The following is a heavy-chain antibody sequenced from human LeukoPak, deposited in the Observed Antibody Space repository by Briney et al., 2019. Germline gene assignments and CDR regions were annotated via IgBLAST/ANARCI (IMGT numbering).Heavy chain of an antibody. D-gene: IGHD6-19*01. J-gene: IGHJ4*02. V-gene: IGHV5-51*01. CDR2: IYPGDSDT. Sequence: GESLKISCKGSGHSFTSYWIGWVRQMPGKGLEWMGIIYPGDSDTRYSPSLQGQVTISADKSISTAYLQWSSLKASDTAMYYCARRSAVAGIDYWGQGTLVTVSS. CDR1: GHSFTSYW. CDR3: ARRSAVAGIDY.